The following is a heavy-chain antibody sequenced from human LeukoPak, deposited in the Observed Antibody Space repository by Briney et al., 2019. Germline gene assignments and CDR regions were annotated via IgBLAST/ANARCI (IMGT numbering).Heavy chain of an antibody. D-gene: IGHD3-16*01. CDR2: IRSKAYGGTT. Sequence: GGSLRLSCTASGFTFGDYAMSWVRQAPGKGLEWVGFIRSKAYGGTTEYAASVKGRFTISRDDSKSIAYLQMNSLKTEDTAVYYCTRGMGAYWGQGTLVTVSS. CDR1: GFTFGDYA. J-gene: IGHJ4*02. CDR3: TRGMGAY. V-gene: IGHV3-49*04.